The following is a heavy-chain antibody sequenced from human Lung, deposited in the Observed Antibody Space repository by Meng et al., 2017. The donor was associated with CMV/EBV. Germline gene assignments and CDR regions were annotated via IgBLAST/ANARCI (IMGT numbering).Heavy chain of an antibody. CDR3: LTYTSPSHSFGR. J-gene: IGHJ5*02. D-gene: IGHD2-21*02. Sequence: ASXXVSCKASGDTPTADFMFWVRQAPGQGLEWMGWIDSHSGATQYEQKFQGRVTMTRDTSISTVYMDLSSLRSDDTADYYCLTYTSPSHSFGRWGQGTLVTVSS. V-gene: IGHV1-2*02. CDR2: IDSHSGAT. CDR1: GDTPTADF.